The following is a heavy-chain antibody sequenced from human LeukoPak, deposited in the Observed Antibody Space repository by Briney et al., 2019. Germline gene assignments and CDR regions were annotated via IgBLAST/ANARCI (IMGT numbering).Heavy chain of an antibody. D-gene: IGHD3-22*01. J-gene: IGHJ4*02. CDR1: GFIFSSYA. CDR3: ARDRYPVSSGYYYGHYFDY. V-gene: IGHV3-30-3*01. Sequence: GRSLRLSCAASGFIFSSYAMHWVRQAPGKGLEWVAVISYDGSNKYYADSVKGRFTISRDNSKNTLYLQMNSLRAEDTAVYYCARDRYPVSSGYYYGHYFDYWGQGTLVTVSS. CDR2: ISYDGSNK.